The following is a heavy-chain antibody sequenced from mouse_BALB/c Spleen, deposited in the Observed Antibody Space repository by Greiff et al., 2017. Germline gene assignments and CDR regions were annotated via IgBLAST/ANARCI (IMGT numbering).Heavy chain of an antibody. CDR2: ISYSGST. J-gene: IGHJ3*01. CDR3: ARRGEGTWFAY. V-gene: IGHV3-2*02. CDR1: GYSITSDYA. Sequence: EVMLVESGPGLVKPSQSLSLTCTVTGYSITSDYAWNWLRPFPGNKLEWIGYISYSGSTSYNPSLKSRISITRDTSKNQFFLQLNSVTTEDTATYYCARRGEGTWFAYWGQGTLVTVSA.